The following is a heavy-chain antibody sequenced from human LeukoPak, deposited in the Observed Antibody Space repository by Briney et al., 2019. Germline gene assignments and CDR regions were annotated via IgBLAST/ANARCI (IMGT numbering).Heavy chain of an antibody. J-gene: IGHJ4*02. CDR2: ISYIGSF. Sequence: SETLSLTCTVSGDSMDTHYWSWIRQTPGKGLEWIAYISYIGSFNYNPSLKSRVTTSIDTSKNQFSLVLTSVAAADTAVYYCARFVPVRTHTNSPGFDYWGQGTLVTVSS. D-gene: IGHD2-21*01. CDR3: ARFVPVRTHTNSPGFDY. CDR1: GDSMDTHY. V-gene: IGHV4-59*11.